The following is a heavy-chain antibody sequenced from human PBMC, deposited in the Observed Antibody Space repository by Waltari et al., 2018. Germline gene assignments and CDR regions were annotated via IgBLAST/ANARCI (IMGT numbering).Heavy chain of an antibody. CDR1: S. J-gene: IGHJ4*02. CDR3: ARDGIAAAGSFDY. V-gene: IGHV3-21*01. CDR2: ISSSSSYI. D-gene: IGHD6-13*01. Sequence: SMNWVRQAPGKGLEWVSSISSSSSYIYYADSVKGRFTISRDNAKNSLYLQMNSLRAEDTAVYYCARDGIAAAGSFDYWGQGTLVTVSS.